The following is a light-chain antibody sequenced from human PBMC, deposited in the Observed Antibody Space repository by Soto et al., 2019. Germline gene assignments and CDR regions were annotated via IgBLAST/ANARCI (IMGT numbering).Light chain of an antibody. Sequence: QSVLTQPPSVSGTPGQRVTISCSGSSSNLGSDYVYLFQQLPGTAPKVLIYRNNQRPSGVPARFSGSKSGTSASLAISGLRSEDKADYYCAAWDDSLSGRVFGGGTKLTVL. CDR2: RNN. CDR3: AAWDDSLSGRV. J-gene: IGLJ3*02. CDR1: SSNLGSDY. V-gene: IGLV1-47*01.